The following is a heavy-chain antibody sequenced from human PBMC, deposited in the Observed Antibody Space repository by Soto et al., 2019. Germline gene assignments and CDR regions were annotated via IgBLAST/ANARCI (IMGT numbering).Heavy chain of an antibody. D-gene: IGHD1-26*01. CDR1: GYTFTTYT. CDR2: IDAGSGNT. J-gene: IGHJ6*02. V-gene: IGHV1-3*01. Sequence: QVQLVQSGAEVKKPGASLKVSYKTSGYTFTTYTIHWVRQAPGQRLEWMGWIDAGSGNTKYSQKFQGGVTISRDTSASTASMELSSLRSEDTAVYYCARSSSGTYYYYRMDVWGQGTTVTVSS. CDR3: ARSSSGTYYYYRMDV.